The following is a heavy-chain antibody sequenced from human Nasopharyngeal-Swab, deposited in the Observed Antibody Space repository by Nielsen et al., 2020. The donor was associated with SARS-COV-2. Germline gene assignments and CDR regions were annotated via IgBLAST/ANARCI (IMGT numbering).Heavy chain of an antibody. V-gene: IGHV5-51*01. J-gene: IGHJ6*02. CDR1: GYSFTSYW. D-gene: IGHD1-14*01. CDR3: ARPRMDRYYYYGMDV. Sequence: GSLKISCKGSGYSFTSYWIGWVRQMPGKGLEWMGIIYPGDSDTRYSPSFQGQVTISADKSISTAYLQWSSLKASDTAMYYCARPRMDRYYYYGMDVWGQGTTVTVSS. CDR2: IYPGDSDT.